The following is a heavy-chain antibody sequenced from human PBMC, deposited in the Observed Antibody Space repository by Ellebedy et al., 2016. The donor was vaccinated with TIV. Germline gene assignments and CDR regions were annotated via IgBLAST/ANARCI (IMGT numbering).Heavy chain of an antibody. Sequence: GESLKISCAASGFTFNNAWMNWVRQAPGKGLEWVANIYEDGSEKYYVDSVKGRFIISRDNTKKSLSLQMNSLRAEDTAVYYCARGQGWIDYWGQGTLVTVSS. V-gene: IGHV3-7*04. CDR2: IYEDGSEK. D-gene: IGHD6-19*01. CDR1: GFTFNNAW. J-gene: IGHJ4*02. CDR3: ARGQGWIDY.